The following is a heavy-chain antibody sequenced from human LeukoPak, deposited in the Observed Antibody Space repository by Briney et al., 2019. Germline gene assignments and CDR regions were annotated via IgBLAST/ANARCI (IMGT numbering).Heavy chain of an antibody. CDR3: ASCRGYDSSGYYYYYYGMDV. J-gene: IGHJ6*02. D-gene: IGHD3-22*01. CDR1: GGTFSSYA. CDR2: IIPILGIA. Sequence: ASVKVSCKASGGTFSSYAISWVRQAPGQGLEWMGRIIPILGIANYAQKFQGRGTITADKSTSTAYMELSSLRSEDTAVYYCASCRGYDSSGYYYYYYGMDVWGQGTTVTVSS. V-gene: IGHV1-69*04.